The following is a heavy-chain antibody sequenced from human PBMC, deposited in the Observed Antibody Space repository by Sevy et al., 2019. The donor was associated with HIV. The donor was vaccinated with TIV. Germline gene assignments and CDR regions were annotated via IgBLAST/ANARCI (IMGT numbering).Heavy chain of an antibody. J-gene: IGHJ4*02. CDR3: ATNTDYGDSDY. CDR2: FDTEDGET. V-gene: IGHV1-24*01. Sequence: ASVKVSCKVSGYTLTELSMHWVRQAPGKGLEWMGRFDTEDGETLYAQKFQGRVTMTEDTSTDTAYMELSSLRSEDTAVYYCATNTDYGDSDYWGQGTRVTVSS. D-gene: IGHD4-17*01. CDR1: GYTLTELS.